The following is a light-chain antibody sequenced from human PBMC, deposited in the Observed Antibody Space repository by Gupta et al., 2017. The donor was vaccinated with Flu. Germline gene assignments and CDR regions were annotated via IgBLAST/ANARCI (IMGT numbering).Light chain of an antibody. CDR3: QQSYSILWT. CDR2: AAS. Sequence: DTQMTQSPSSLSASVGDRVTITCRASQSISSYLNWYQQKPGKAPKLLIYAASSLQSGVPSRFGGSGSGTDFTLTISSLQPEDFATYYCQQSYSILWTFGQGTKVEI. J-gene: IGKJ1*01. V-gene: IGKV1-39*01. CDR1: QSISSY.